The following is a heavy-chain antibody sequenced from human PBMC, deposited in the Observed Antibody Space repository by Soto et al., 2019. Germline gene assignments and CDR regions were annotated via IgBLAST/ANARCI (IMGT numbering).Heavy chain of an antibody. J-gene: IGHJ5*02. D-gene: IGHD3-10*01. CDR2: IYYSGST. V-gene: IGHV4-59*08. Sequence: PSETLSLTCTVSGGSISSYYWSWIRQPPGKGLEWIGYIYYSGSTNYNPSLKSRVTISVDTSKSQFSLKLSSVTAADTAVYYCARHLTAGDYYGSGTYYSRAPGWFDPWGQGTLVTVSS. CDR3: ARHLTAGDYYGSGTYYSRAPGWFDP. CDR1: GGSISSYY.